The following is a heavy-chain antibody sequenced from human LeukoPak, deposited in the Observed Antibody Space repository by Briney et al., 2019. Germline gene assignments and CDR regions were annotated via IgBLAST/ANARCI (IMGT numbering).Heavy chain of an antibody. Sequence: GGSLRLSCAASGFTFSSYWMHWVRQAPGKGLVWVSHINGDGDSTSYADSVKDRSTISRDNAKSTLYLQMNSLRAEDTAVYCCARHTGYSSSWSQNWGQGTLVTVSS. CDR1: GFTFSSYW. J-gene: IGHJ4*02. CDR2: INGDGDST. CDR3: ARHTGYSSSWSQN. V-gene: IGHV3-74*01. D-gene: IGHD6-13*01.